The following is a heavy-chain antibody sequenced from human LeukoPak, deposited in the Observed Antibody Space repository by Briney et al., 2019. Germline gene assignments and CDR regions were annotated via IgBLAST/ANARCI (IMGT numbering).Heavy chain of an antibody. D-gene: IGHD3-10*01. V-gene: IGHV4-31*01. Sequence: PSETLSLTCTVSGGSISSGGYYWSWIRQHPGKGLEWIGYIHNGGSTYYNPSLKSLVPISVDTSKSHFSLRLSSVTAADTAVYYCARGEYYGSGSYYPGDYWGQGTLVTVSS. CDR1: GGSISSGGYY. CDR3: ARGEYYGSGSYYPGDY. J-gene: IGHJ4*02. CDR2: IHNGGST.